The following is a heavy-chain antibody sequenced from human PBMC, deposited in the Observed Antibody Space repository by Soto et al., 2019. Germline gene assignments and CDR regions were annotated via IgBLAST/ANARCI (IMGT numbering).Heavy chain of an antibody. D-gene: IGHD3-10*01. V-gene: IGHV1-8*01. CDR1: GYTFINYD. J-gene: IGHJ5*01. CDR3: ARGDGSYYGSGSYFDS. CDR2: MNPNSGDT. Sequence: QVQLVQSGAEVKKPGASVKVSCKASGYTFINYDINWVRQATGQGLEWIGWMNPNSGDTGYAQKFQGRVTMTRDTSISTAYMELSSLRSDDTAVYYCARGDGSYYGSGSYFDSWGQGTPVTVSS.